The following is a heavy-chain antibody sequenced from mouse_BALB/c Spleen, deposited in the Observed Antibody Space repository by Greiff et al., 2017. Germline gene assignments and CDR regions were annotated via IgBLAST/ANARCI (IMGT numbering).Heavy chain of an antibody. D-gene: IGHD2-14*01. V-gene: IGHV2-9*02. J-gene: IGHJ3*01. CDR3: ASYYRYDEFAY. Sequence: VQGVESGPGLVAPSQSLSITCTVSGFSLTSYGVHWVRQPPGKGLEWLGVIWAGGSTNYNSALMSRLSISKDNSKSQVFLKMNSLQTDDTAMYYCASYYRYDEFAYWGQGTLVTVSA. CDR2: IWAGGST. CDR1: GFSLTSYG.